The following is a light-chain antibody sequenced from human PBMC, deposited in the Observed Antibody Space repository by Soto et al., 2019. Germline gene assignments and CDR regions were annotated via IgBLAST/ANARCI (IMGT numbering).Light chain of an antibody. CDR1: QTVRNNY. V-gene: IGKV3-11*01. J-gene: IGKJ1*01. CDR2: DAS. CDR3: QQRSHWPT. Sequence: EFVLTQSPGTLSLSPGERATLSCRASQTVRNNYLAWYQQKPGQSPRLLIYDASNRATGIPARFSGSGSGTDFTLTISSLEPEDFAFYFCQQRSHWPTFGQGTKVDIK.